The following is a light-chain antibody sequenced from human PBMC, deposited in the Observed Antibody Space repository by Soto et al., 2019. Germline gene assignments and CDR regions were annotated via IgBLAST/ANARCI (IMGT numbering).Light chain of an antibody. CDR3: CSYAGSYV. CDR2: DVS. CDR1: SSDFGGYNY. Sequence: QSALTQPRSVSGSPGQSVTISCSGTSSDFGGYNYVSWYQQHPGKAPQLMICDVSKRPSGVPDRFSGSKSDNTASLTISGLQAEDEADYYCCSYAGSYVFGTGTKLTVL. J-gene: IGLJ1*01. V-gene: IGLV2-11*01.